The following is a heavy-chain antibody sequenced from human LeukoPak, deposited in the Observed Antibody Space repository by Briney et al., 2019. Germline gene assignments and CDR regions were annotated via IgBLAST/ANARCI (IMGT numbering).Heavy chain of an antibody. V-gene: IGHV3-30-3*01. CDR2: ISYDGSNK. Sequence: GRSLRLSCAASGFTFSSHAMHWVRQAPGKGLEWVAVISYDGSNKYYADSVKGRFTISRDNSKNTLYLQMNSLRAEDTAVYYCARDRGDILTGGAFDIWGQGTMVTVSS. CDR3: ARDRGDILTGGAFDI. D-gene: IGHD3-9*01. J-gene: IGHJ3*02. CDR1: GFTFSSHA.